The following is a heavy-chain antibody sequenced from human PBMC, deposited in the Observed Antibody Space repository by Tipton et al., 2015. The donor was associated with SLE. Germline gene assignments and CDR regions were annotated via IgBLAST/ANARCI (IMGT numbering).Heavy chain of an antibody. D-gene: IGHD3-10*01. Sequence: TLSLTCTVSNGSISSYFWTWFRQPPGKGLEWVGFITYSESTNYNPSLKSRVTISVDKSKNHFSLKLNSGTAADTALYYCARVGRIPVVRGSDQCFYYMDVWGTGTTVTVSS. CDR2: ITYSEST. J-gene: IGHJ6*03. CDR1: NGSISSYF. CDR3: ARVGRIPVVRGSDQCFYYMDV. V-gene: IGHV4-59*01.